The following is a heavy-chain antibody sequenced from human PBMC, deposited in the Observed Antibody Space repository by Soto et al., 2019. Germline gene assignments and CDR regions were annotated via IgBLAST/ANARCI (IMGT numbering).Heavy chain of an antibody. Sequence: EVQLVESGGGLVKPGGSLRLSCAASGFTFRSYSMNWVRQAPGKGLEWVSSISGSSSYIYYADSVKGRFTISRDNAKNSLYLQMNSLRAEDTAVYYCARDTYYYGSGSYSPWGQGTLVTVSS. CDR2: ISGSSSYI. CDR1: GFTFRSYS. V-gene: IGHV3-21*01. CDR3: ARDTYYYGSGSYSP. J-gene: IGHJ5*02. D-gene: IGHD3-10*01.